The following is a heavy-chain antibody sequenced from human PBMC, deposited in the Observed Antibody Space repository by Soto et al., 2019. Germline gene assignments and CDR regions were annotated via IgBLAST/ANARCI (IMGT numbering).Heavy chain of an antibody. CDR2: INRDSSYI. Sequence: GGSLRLSCEASGFTSSSYCVSWVRRAPGKGLEWVASINRDSSYINYVDSVKGRFIISRDNAKNSLYLQMNSLRAEDTAVYYCASAPHYDILTGYPNWGQGTLVTVSS. J-gene: IGHJ4*02. D-gene: IGHD3-9*01. V-gene: IGHV3-7*01. CDR1: GFTSSSYC. CDR3: ASAPHYDILTGYPN.